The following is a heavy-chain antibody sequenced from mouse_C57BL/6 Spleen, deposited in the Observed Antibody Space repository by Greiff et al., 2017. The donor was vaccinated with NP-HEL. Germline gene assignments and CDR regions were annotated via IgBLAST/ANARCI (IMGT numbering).Heavy chain of an antibody. Sequence: VQLQQSGPELVKPGASVKMSCKASGYTFTDYNMHWVKQSHGKSLEWIGYINPNNGGTSYNQKFKGKATLTVNKSSSTAYMELRSLTSEDSAVYYCARGEDYQYYYAMDYWGQGTSVTVSS. CDR1: GYTFTDYN. V-gene: IGHV1-22*01. J-gene: IGHJ4*01. CDR3: ARGEDYQYYYAMDY. CDR2: INPNNGGT. D-gene: IGHD2-4*01.